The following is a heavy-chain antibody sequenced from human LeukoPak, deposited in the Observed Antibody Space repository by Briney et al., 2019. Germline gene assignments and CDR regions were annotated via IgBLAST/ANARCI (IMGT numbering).Heavy chain of an antibody. CDR3: ARAVGVVVLGFYFYF. V-gene: IGHV1-69*05. J-gene: IGHJ4*02. D-gene: IGHD3-22*01. CDR1: GGSFNSYG. Sequence: SVRVSCKASGGSFNSYGINWVRQAPGQGLEWMGGIIPVFGKTSYAHKFQGRFTITTDESTSTPYMQLSSLRAEDTAVYYCARAVGVVVLGFYFYFWGQGTLVTVS. CDR2: IIPVFGKT.